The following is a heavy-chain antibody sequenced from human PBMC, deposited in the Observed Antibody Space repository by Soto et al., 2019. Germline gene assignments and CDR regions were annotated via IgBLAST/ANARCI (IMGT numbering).Heavy chain of an antibody. CDR1: GYTFTSYY. J-gene: IGHJ6*02. CDR3: ARTEEFLPGIAAAGKTPPPTLHYYYGMDV. Sequence: GASVRVSCTASGYTFTSYYMHWVPRAPGQGLEWMGIINPSGGSTSYAQKFQGRVTMTRDTSTSTVYMELSSLRAEDTAVYYCARTEEFLPGIAAAGKTPPPTLHYYYGMDVWGQGTTVTVPS. D-gene: IGHD6-13*01. CDR2: INPSGGST. V-gene: IGHV1-46*01.